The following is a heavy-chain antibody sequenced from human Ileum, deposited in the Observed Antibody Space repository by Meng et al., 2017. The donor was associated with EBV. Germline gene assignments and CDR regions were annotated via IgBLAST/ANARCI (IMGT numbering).Heavy chain of an antibody. Sequence: VQLLGAGGGLVQPGGSLRLSCAASGFTLSSKTMCWVRQAPGKGLEWVSTLSGSSGYAYYADSVKGRFTISRDNSKNTLYLQMNSLKAEDTAVYYCAKKESSGYQPYDYWGQGTLVTVAS. CDR3: AKKESSGYQPYDY. CDR1: GFTLSSKT. CDR2: LSGSSGYA. J-gene: IGHJ4*02. V-gene: IGHV3-23*01. D-gene: IGHD2-2*01.